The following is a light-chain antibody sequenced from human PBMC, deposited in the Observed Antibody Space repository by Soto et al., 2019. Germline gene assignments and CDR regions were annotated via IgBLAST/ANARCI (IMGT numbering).Light chain of an antibody. J-gene: IGKJ5*01. CDR3: QQYGGSPLIT. CDR2: GAS. CDR1: QSVSSSS. V-gene: IGKV3-20*01. Sequence: EVVLTQSPGTLSLSLGERATLSCRASQSVSSSSLAWYQQKPGQAPRLLIYGASNRATGIPHRFSGSGSGTDFSLTISRLEPEDFAVYYCQQYGGSPLITFGQGTRLEIK.